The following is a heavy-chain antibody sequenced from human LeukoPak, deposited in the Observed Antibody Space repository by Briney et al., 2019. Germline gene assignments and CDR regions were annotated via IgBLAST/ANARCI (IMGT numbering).Heavy chain of an antibody. CDR3: ARSRHSSGYYPFDY. V-gene: IGHV1-18*01. CDR2: ISTYNGNT. CDR1: GYTFTSYG. Sequence: ASVTVSCKASGYTFTSYGISWVRQAPGQGLEWMGGISTYNGNTNYAQNLQGRVTMTADTSTCTAYMELRSLRSDDTAVYYCARSRHSSGYYPFDYWGQGTLVTVSS. D-gene: IGHD3-22*01. J-gene: IGHJ4*02.